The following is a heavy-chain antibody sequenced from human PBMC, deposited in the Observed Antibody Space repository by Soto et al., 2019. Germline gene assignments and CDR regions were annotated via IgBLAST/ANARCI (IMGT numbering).Heavy chain of an antibody. V-gene: IGHV3-23*01. D-gene: IGHD3-3*02. CDR2: ISGSGGST. CDR3: AKHPHFWSGYSHY. Sequence: EVQLLESGGGLVQPGGSLRLSCAAYGLTFISYAMSWVRQGTGKGLEWVSAISGSGGSTYYADSVKGRFTISRDNSKNTLYLQMNSLRAEDTAVYYCAKHPHFWSGYSHYWVQGTLVTVSS. CDR1: GLTFISYA. J-gene: IGHJ4*02.